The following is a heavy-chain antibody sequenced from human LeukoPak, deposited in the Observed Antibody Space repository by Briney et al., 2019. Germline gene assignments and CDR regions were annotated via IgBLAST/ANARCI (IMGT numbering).Heavy chain of an antibody. CDR3: ARDGTPLGSGYNYYRGTDV. D-gene: IGHD6-19*01. CDR2: ISYGASNE. J-gene: IGHJ6*02. Sequence: GRSLRLSCAVSGFTFNNYAFHWVRQAPGKGLEWVAIISYGASNEYYADSVKGRFTISRDNSKNILYLQMNSLRAEDTGVYYCARDGTPLGSGYNYYRGTDVWGQGTTVTVSS. CDR1: GFTFNNYA. V-gene: IGHV3-30*04.